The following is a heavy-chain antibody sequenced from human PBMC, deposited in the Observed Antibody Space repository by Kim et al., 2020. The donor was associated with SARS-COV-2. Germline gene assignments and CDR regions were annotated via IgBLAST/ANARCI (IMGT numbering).Heavy chain of an antibody. D-gene: IGHD2-21*02. Sequence: SVKVSCKASGGTFSSYAISWVRQAPGQGLEWMGRIIPIFGIANYAQKFQGRVTITADKSTSTAYMELSSLRSEDTAVYYCARYEGYCGGDCYRDAFDIWGQGTMVTVSS. CDR2: IIPIFGIA. J-gene: IGHJ3*02. V-gene: IGHV1-69*04. CDR1: GGTFSSYA. CDR3: ARYEGYCGGDCYRDAFDI.